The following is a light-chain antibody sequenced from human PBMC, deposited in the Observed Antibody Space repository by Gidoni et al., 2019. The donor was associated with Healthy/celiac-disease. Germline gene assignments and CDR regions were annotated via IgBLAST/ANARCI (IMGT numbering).Light chain of an antibody. CDR1: QGISSY. J-gene: IGKJ2*01. V-gene: IGKV1-9*01. CDR2: AAS. Sequence: DIQLTQSPSVLSASVGDRVSITSRASQGISSYLAWYQQNPGNAPKLLIYAASTLQSGVPSRFSGSGSATEFTLTISSLQPEDFATYYCQQLNSYPRYTFGQGTKLEIK. CDR3: QQLNSYPRYT.